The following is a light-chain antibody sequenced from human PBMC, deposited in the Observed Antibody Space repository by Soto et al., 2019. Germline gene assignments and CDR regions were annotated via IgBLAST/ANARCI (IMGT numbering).Light chain of an antibody. CDR2: GAS. CDR1: QSVNSN. CDR3: QQYGSSPRT. Sequence: EIVMTQSPATLSVSPGERATLSCRASQSVNSNLAWYQQKPGQAPRLLIYGASSRATGIPDRFSGSGSGTDFTLTISRLEPEDFAVYYCQQYGSSPRTFGQGTKVDIK. V-gene: IGKV3-20*01. J-gene: IGKJ1*01.